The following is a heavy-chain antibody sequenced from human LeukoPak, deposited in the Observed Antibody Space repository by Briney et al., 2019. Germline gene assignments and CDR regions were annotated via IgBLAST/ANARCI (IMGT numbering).Heavy chain of an antibody. CDR1: GYTFTGYY. CDR3: ARPGPDTAMASVSWFDP. CDR2: INPNSGGT. Sequence: GASVTVSCKASGYTFTGYYMHWVRQAPGQGLEWMGWINPNSGGTNYAQKFQGRVTMTRDTSISTAYMELSRLRSDDTAVYYCARPGPDTAMASVSWFDPWGQGTLVTVSS. D-gene: IGHD5-18*01. V-gene: IGHV1-2*02. J-gene: IGHJ5*02.